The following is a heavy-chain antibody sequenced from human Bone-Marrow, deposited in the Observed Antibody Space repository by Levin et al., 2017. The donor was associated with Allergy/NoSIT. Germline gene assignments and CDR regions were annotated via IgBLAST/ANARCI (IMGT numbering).Heavy chain of an antibody. Sequence: ASVKVSCKTSGSTFGGYAVNWVRQAPGQGLEWMGGLIAVFNTANYTQKFQDRVTITADESTTTVYMELRGLTSEDTANYYCARGEGGDIWGQGTLVTVSS. J-gene: IGHJ4*02. CDR1: GSTFGGYA. V-gene: IGHV1-69*13. CDR2: LIAVFNTA. CDR3: ARGEGGDI. D-gene: IGHD2-21*02.